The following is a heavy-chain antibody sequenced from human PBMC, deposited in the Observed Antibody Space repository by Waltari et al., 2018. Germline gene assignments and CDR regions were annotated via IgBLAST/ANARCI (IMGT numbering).Heavy chain of an antibody. CDR3: ARDLAGRDDS. CDR1: GFTFGKYW. Sequence: EVQLVESGGGLFQPGGSLGLPVAASGFTFGKYWMHWVRQAPGKGLVWVSRINEDGKTTTYADSVKGRFTISRDNAKNTMYLQMKSLRPEDTAVYFCARDLAGRDDSWGQGTLVTVSS. J-gene: IGHJ5*01. V-gene: IGHV3-74*01. D-gene: IGHD6-19*01. CDR2: INEDGKTT.